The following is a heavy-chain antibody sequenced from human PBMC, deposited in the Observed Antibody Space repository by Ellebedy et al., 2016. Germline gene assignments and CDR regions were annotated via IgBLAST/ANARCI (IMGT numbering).Heavy chain of an antibody. V-gene: IGHV4-31*03. Sequence: SETLSLXXTVSGGSISSGGYYWSWIRQHPGKGLEWIGYIYYSGSTYYNPSLKSRVTISVDTSKNQFSLKLSSVTAADTAVYYCARGWSSDYDILTGSWAFDIWGQGTMVTVSS. D-gene: IGHD3-9*01. CDR1: GGSISSGGYY. J-gene: IGHJ3*02. CDR2: IYYSGST. CDR3: ARGWSSDYDILTGSWAFDI.